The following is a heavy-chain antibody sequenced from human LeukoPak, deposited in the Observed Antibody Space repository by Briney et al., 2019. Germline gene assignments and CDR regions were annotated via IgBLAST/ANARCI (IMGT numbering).Heavy chain of an antibody. D-gene: IGHD4-11*01. V-gene: IGHV4-61*02. CDR3: ARADYSGVTYYYYYVDV. J-gene: IGHJ6*03. Sequence: PSETLSLTCSVSGGSITSGSYYWTWVRQPAGKGLEWVGRIYTSGSTYYNPSLKSRVTISVDTSKNQFSLNLTSVTAADTAVYYCARADYSGVTYYYYYVDVWGKGTTVTVSS. CDR2: IYTSGST. CDR1: GGSITSGSYY.